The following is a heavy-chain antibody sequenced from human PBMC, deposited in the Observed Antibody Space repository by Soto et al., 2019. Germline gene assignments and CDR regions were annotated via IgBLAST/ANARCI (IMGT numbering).Heavy chain of an antibody. CDR1: GGSISSSSYY. CDR3: ARQRVLLWFGELLSGNWFDP. D-gene: IGHD3-10*01. CDR2: IYYSGST. Sequence: QLQLQESGPGLVKPSETLSLTCTVSGGSISSSSYYWGWIRQPPGKGLEWIGSIYYSGSTYYNPSLKRRVTISVDTTKNQFSLKLSSVTAADTAVYYCARQRVLLWFGELLSGNWFDPWGQGTLVTVSS. V-gene: IGHV4-39*01. J-gene: IGHJ5*02.